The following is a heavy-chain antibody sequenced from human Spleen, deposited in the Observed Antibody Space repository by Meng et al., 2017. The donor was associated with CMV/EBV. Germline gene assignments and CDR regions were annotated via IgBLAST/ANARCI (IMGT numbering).Heavy chain of an antibody. Sequence: SCAASGFTFSSYGMHWVRQAPGKGLEWVAVIWYDGSNKYYADSVKGRFTISRDNSKNTLYLQMNSLRAEDTAVYYCAKSQDSGWNFDYWGQGTLVTVSS. J-gene: IGHJ4*02. CDR3: AKSQDSGWNFDY. V-gene: IGHV3-33*06. CDR1: GFTFSSYG. D-gene: IGHD6-19*01. CDR2: IWYDGSNK.